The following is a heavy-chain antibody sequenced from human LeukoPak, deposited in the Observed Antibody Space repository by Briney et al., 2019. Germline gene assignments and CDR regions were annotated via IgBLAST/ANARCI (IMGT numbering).Heavy chain of an antibody. J-gene: IGHJ3*02. CDR2: INPNSGGT. V-gene: IGHV1-2*02. CDR3: ARGDYQLLSGYDAFDI. Sequence: ASVKASCKASGYTFTGYYMHWVRQAPGQGLEWMGWINPNSGGTNYAQKFQGRVTMTRDTSISTAYMELSRLRSDDTAVYYCARGDYQLLSGYDAFDIWGQGTMVTVSS. CDR1: GYTFTGYY. D-gene: IGHD2-2*01.